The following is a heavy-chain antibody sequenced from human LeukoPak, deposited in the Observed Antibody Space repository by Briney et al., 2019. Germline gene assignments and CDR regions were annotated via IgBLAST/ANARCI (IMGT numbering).Heavy chain of an antibody. Sequence: PSETLSLTCAVYGGSFSGYYWSWIRQPPGKGLEWIREIIHSGSTNYNPSLKSRVTISVDTSKNQFSLKLSSVTAADTAVYYCARGQLFTHRRITIFGVARNFYYMDVWGKGTTVTVSS. CDR3: ARGQLFTHRRITIFGVARNFYYMDV. V-gene: IGHV4-34*01. D-gene: IGHD3-3*01. CDR2: IIHSGST. CDR1: GGSFSGYY. J-gene: IGHJ6*03.